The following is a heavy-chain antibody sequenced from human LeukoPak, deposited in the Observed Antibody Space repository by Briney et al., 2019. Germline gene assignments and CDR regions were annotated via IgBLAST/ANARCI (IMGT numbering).Heavy chain of an antibody. J-gene: IGHJ4*02. D-gene: IGHD4-11*01. CDR1: GLTFSMYW. Sequence: GGSLRLSCAASGLTFSMYWMSWVRQAPGKGLEWVANIKKDGIEKNYVDSVKGRFTISRDNAKNTLYLQMNSLRAEDTAVYYCAGHSSVYYFDYWGQGTLVTVSS. CDR3: AGHSSVYYFDY. V-gene: IGHV3-7*03. CDR2: IKKDGIEK.